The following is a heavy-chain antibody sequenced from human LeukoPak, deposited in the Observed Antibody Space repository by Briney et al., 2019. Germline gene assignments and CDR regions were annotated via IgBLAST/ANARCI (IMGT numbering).Heavy chain of an antibody. Sequence: SQTLSLTCTVSGGSISSGGYYWSWIRQHPGKGLEWIGYIYYSGSTYYNPSLKSRVTISVDTSKNQFSLKLSSVTAADTAVYCCARDIMVRGLHYGMDVWGKGTTVTVSS. CDR2: IYYSGST. V-gene: IGHV4-31*03. J-gene: IGHJ6*04. CDR1: GGSISSGGYY. CDR3: ARDIMVRGLHYGMDV. D-gene: IGHD3-10*01.